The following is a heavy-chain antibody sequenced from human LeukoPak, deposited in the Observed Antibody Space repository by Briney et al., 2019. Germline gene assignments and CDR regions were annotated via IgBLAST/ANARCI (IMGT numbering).Heavy chain of an antibody. Sequence: GGSLRLSCAASGFTFSSHGMHWVRQAPGKGLEWVAVISYDGDDQYYADSVKGRFTISRDNSVNTLYLQMNSLRGEDTAVYYCAKEFWTGYQYFDYWGQGTLVTVSS. CDR1: GFTFSSHG. D-gene: IGHD3/OR15-3a*01. CDR3: AKEFWTGYQYFDY. V-gene: IGHV3-30*18. CDR2: ISYDGDDQ. J-gene: IGHJ4*02.